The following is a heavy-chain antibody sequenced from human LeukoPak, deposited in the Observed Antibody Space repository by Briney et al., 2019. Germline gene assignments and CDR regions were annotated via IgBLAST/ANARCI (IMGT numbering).Heavy chain of an antibody. V-gene: IGHV3-30*18. Sequence: PGRSLRLSCAASGFTFSSYGMHWVRQAPGKGLEWVAVISYDGSNKYYADSVKGRFTISRDNSKNTLYLQMNSLRAEDTAVYYCAKDHNSWYMIKKYYFDYWGQGTLVTVSS. CDR1: GFTFSSYG. J-gene: IGHJ4*02. CDR2: ISYDGSNK. CDR3: AKDHNSWYMIKKYYFDY. D-gene: IGHD6-13*01.